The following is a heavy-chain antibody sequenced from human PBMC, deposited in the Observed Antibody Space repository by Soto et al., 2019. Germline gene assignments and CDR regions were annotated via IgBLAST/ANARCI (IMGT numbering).Heavy chain of an antibody. CDR2: ISYDGSNK. V-gene: IGHV3-30-3*01. Sequence: LRLSCAASGFTFSSYAMHWVRQAPGKGLEWVAVISYDGSNKYYADSVKGRFTISRDNSKNTLYLQMNSLRAEDTAVYYCARDQVRHTIFGVVIQDYYYGMDVWGQGTTVTVSS. J-gene: IGHJ6*02. CDR1: GFTFSSYA. D-gene: IGHD3-3*01. CDR3: ARDQVRHTIFGVVIQDYYYGMDV.